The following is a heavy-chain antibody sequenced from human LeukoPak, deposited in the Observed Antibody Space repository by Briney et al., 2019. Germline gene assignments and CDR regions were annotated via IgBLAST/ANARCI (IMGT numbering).Heavy chain of an antibody. Sequence: SSETLSLTCTVSGGSISSYYWGWIRQPPGKGLEWIGSIYYSGSTYYNPSLKSRVTISVDTSKNQFSLKLSSVTAADTAVYYCARVVVPAAKPTFNWFDPWGQGTLVTVSS. V-gene: IGHV4-39*07. D-gene: IGHD2-2*01. CDR2: IYYSGST. CDR1: GGSISSYY. J-gene: IGHJ5*02. CDR3: ARVVVPAAKPTFNWFDP.